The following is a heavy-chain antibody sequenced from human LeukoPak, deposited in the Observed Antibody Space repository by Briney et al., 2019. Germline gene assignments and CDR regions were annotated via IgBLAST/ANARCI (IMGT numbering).Heavy chain of an antibody. CDR3: AHYGDYRFLYYFDY. CDR2: IYWNDNK. D-gene: IGHD4-17*01. J-gene: IGHJ4*02. V-gene: IGHV2-5*01. CDR1: GFSLSTSGVG. Sequence: SGPTLVNPTQTLTLTCTFSGFSLSTSGVGVGWIRQPPGKALEWLALIYWNDNKLYSPSLKSRLTFTQDTSNPQVVLTMTHMEPVDTATYYCAHYGDYRFLYYFDYWGQGTLVTVSP.